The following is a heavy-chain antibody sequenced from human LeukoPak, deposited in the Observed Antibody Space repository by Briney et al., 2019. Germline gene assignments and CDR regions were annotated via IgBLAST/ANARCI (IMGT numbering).Heavy chain of an antibody. CDR1: GFTFSSYG. V-gene: IGHV3-30*18. Sequence: PGRSLRLSCAASGFTFSSYGMHWVRQAPGKGLEWVAVISYDGSNKYYADSVKGRFTISRDNAKNSLYLQMNSLRAEDTAVYYCAKTLYDYYDSSGYDYWGQGTLVTVSS. CDR2: ISYDGSNK. D-gene: IGHD3-22*01. CDR3: AKTLYDYYDSSGYDY. J-gene: IGHJ4*02.